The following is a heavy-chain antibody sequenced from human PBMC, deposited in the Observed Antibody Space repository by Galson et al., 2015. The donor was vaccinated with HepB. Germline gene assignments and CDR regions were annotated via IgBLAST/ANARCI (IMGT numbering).Heavy chain of an antibody. CDR3: ARDPYPTMVRGVGAFDI. CDR2: IYYSGST. D-gene: IGHD3-10*01. CDR1: GGSISSYY. V-gene: IGHV4-59*12. Sequence: LSLTCTVSGGSISSYYWSWIRQPPGKGLEWIGYIYYSGSTNYNPSLKSRVTISVDTSKNQFSLKLSSVTAADTAVYYCARDPYPTMVRGVGAFDIWGQGIMVTVSS. J-gene: IGHJ3*02.